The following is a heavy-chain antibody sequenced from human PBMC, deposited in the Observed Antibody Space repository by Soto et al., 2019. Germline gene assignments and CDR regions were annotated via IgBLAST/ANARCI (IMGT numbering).Heavy chain of an antibody. J-gene: IGHJ5*02. CDR1: GYTFTSYG. V-gene: IGHV1-18*04. CDR3: ARDYYYDSSGSKYNWFDP. Sequence: ASVKVSCKASGYTFTSYGISWVRQAPGQGLEWMGWISAYNGNTNYAQKLQGRVTMTTDTSTSTAYMELRGLRPDDTAVYYCARDYYYDSSGSKYNWFDPWGQGTLVTV. CDR2: ISAYNGNT. D-gene: IGHD3-22*01.